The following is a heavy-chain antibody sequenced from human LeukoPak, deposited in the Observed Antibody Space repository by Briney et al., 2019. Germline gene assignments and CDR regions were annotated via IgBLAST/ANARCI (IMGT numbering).Heavy chain of an antibody. CDR3: ATLDSY. CDR2: ISGSGGNT. Sequence: GGSLRLTCAASGFTFSSQDMSWVRQAPGKGLECVSAISGSGGNTYYADSVKRRFTISRDKSKNTLYMEMNSLRAENTAVYYCATLDSYWGQGTLVTVSS. CDR1: GFTFSSQD. D-gene: IGHD2-2*03. V-gene: IGHV3-23*01. J-gene: IGHJ4*02.